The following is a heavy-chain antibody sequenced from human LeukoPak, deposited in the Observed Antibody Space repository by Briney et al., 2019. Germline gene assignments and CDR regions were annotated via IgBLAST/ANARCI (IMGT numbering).Heavy chain of an antibody. J-gene: IGHJ3*02. Sequence: PGGSLRLSCAASGFTFSRYGMHWVRQAPGKGLEWVAFIRYDGSNKYYADSVKGRFTISRDNSKNTLYLQMNSLRAEDTAVYYCAKLPEPADAFDIWGQGTMVTVSS. V-gene: IGHV3-30*02. D-gene: IGHD1-14*01. CDR3: AKLPEPADAFDI. CDR1: GFTFSRYG. CDR2: IRYDGSNK.